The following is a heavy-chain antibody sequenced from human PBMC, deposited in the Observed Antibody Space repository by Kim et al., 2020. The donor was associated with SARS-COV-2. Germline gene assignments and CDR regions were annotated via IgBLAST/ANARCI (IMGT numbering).Heavy chain of an antibody. Sequence: SQTLSLTCAVSGDSVSSNSAALNWIRQSPSRGLEWLGRTYYRSKWYNEYAIFVKSLITINPDTSKNQFSLQLDSVTPEDTAMYYCARGGTAKNGMDVWGQGTTVTVSS. V-gene: IGHV6-1*01. CDR3: ARGGTAKNGMDV. D-gene: IGHD1-1*01. CDR1: GDSVSSNSAA. CDR2: TYYRSKWYN. J-gene: IGHJ6*02.